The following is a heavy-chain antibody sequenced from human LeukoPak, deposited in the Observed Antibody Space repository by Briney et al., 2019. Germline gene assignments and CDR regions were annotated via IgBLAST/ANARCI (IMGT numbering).Heavy chain of an antibody. V-gene: IGHV4-34*01. CDR2: INHSGST. D-gene: IGHD3-22*01. J-gene: IGHJ4*02. Sequence: SETLSLTCAVYGGSFSGYYWSWIRQPPGKGLEWIGEINHSGSTNYNPSLKSRVTISVDTSKNQSSLKLSSVAGADTAVYYCARGAYDSSGYYLRPLTYWGQGTLVTVSS. CDR1: GGSFSGYY. CDR3: ARGAYDSSGYYLRPLTY.